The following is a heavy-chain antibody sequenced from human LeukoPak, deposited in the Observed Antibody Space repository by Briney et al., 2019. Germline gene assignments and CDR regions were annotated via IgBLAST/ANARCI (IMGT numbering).Heavy chain of an antibody. J-gene: IGHJ4*02. V-gene: IGHV3-9*01. D-gene: IGHD6-13*01. Sequence: PGRSLRLSCAASGFTFDDYAMHWVRHAPGKGLEWVSGISWNSGSIGYADSVKGRFTISRDNAKNSLYLQMNSLRAEDTALYYCASTYSSSWYRPPFDYWGQGTLVTVSS. CDR1: GFTFDDYA. CDR3: ASTYSSSWYRPPFDY. CDR2: ISWNSGSI.